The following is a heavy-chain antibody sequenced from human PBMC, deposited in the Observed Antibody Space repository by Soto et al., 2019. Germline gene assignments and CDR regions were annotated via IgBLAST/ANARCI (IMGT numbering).Heavy chain of an antibody. CDR1: GGSISSYY. Sequence: SETLSLTCTVSGGSISSYYWSWIRQPPGKGLEWIGYIYYSGSTNYNPSLKSRVTISVDTSKNQFSLKLSSVTAADTAVYYCARGPKSYSGSYYGFDYWGQGTLVTVSS. CDR3: ARGPKSYSGSYYGFDY. J-gene: IGHJ4*02. CDR2: IYYSGST. D-gene: IGHD1-26*01. V-gene: IGHV4-59*01.